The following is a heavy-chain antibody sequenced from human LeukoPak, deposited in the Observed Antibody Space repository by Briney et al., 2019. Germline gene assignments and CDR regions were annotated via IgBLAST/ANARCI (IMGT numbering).Heavy chain of an antibody. V-gene: IGHV3-30*18. D-gene: IGHD2-21*02. J-gene: IGHJ1*01. Sequence: PGRSLRLSCAASGFTFSSYGMHWVRQAPGKGLEWVAVISYDGSNKYYADSVKGRFTISRDNSKNTLYLQMNSLRAEDTAVYYCAKALLVVVTARSAFQHWGQGTLVTVSS. CDR1: GFTFSSYG. CDR3: AKALLVVVTARSAFQH. CDR2: ISYDGSNK.